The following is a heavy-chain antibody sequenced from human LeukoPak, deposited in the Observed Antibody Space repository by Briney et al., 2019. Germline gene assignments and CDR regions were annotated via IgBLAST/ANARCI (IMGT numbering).Heavy chain of an antibody. D-gene: IGHD3-10*01. Sequence: GGSLRLSCAASGFTFSSYGMHWVRQAPGKGLEWVAFIRYDGSNKYYADSVKGRFTISRDNSRNTLYLQMNSLRAEDTAVYYCAKDRLYYYGSGSYNRQYYYMDVWGKGTTVNV. CDR2: IRYDGSNK. J-gene: IGHJ6*03. CDR1: GFTFSSYG. V-gene: IGHV3-30*02. CDR3: AKDRLYYYGSGSYNRQYYYMDV.